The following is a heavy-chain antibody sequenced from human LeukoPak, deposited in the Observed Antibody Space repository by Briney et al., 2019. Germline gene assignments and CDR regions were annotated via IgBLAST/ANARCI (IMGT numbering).Heavy chain of an antibody. CDR2: IYDSGST. J-gene: IGHJ3*02. D-gene: IGHD2-15*01. Sequence: PSETLSLTCTVSGASIRSGDYYWSWIRQPPGKGLEWIGYIYDSGSTYYNPSLKSRITISVDTSENRFSLRLSSVTATDTAVYYCARDCSGGSCYGAFDIWGQGTMVTVSS. V-gene: IGHV4-30-4*01. CDR3: ARDCSGGSCYGAFDI. CDR1: GASIRSGDYY.